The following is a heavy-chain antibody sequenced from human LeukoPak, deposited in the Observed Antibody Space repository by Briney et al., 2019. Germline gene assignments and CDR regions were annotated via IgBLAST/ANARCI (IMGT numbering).Heavy chain of an antibody. CDR2: MNPNSGGT. CDR1: GYTFIDYY. D-gene: IGHD3-10*01. V-gene: IGHV1-2*02. Sequence: ASVKVSCKASGYTFIDYYIHWVRQAPGQGLEWMGWMNPNSGGTNYGQKFQGRVTMTRDTSISTAYMELSRLISDETAVYYCARIRYYYGSGSYSLGYWGQGTLVTVSS. J-gene: IGHJ4*02. CDR3: ARIRYYYGSGSYSLGY.